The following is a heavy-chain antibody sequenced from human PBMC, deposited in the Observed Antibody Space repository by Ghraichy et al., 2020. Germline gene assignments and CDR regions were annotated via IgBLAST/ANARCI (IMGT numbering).Heavy chain of an antibody. CDR1: GYTFTTYD. J-gene: IGHJ1*01. Sequence: ASVKVSCKASGYTFTTYDIHWVRQATGQGLEWMGWMNPNSGNTGYAQKFLDRVTMTRSTSISTAYMELSGLRSDDTAVYYCARGSGFPSPHWGQGTLVTVYS. D-gene: IGHD3-10*01. V-gene: IGHV1-8*01. CDR3: ARGSGFPSPH. CDR2: MNPNSGNT.